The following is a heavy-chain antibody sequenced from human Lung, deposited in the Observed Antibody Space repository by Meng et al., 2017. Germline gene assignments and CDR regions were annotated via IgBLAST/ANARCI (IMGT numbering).Heavy chain of an antibody. J-gene: IGHJ4*02. CDR3: ARGPTTMAHDFDY. V-gene: IGHV4-34*01. Sequence: QVQLHELGAGWLKLSETLSLTCVVSGGSFSDYYWSWIRQPPGKGLEWIGEINHSGSTNYNPSLESRATISVDTSQNNLSLKLSSVTAADSAVYSCARGPTTMAHDFDYWGQGTLVTVSS. CDR1: GGSFSDYY. CDR2: INHSGST. D-gene: IGHD4-11*01.